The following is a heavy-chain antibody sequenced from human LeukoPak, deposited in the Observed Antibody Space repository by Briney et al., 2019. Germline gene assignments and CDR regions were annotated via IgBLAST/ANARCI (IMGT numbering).Heavy chain of an antibody. D-gene: IGHD4-23*01. J-gene: IGHJ4*02. CDR3: AGDQGLYDYGGNIDF. Sequence: SVKGRFTISRDNAKNSLYLQMNSLRAEDTAVYYCAGDQGLYDYGGNIDFWGQGTLVNVSS. V-gene: IGHV3-11*06.